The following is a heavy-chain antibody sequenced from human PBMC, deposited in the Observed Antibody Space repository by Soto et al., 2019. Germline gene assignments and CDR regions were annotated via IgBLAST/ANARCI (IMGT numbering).Heavy chain of an antibody. J-gene: IGHJ6*02. Sequence: QVQLVESGGGVVQPGRSLRLSCAASGFTFSSYGMHWVRQAPGKGLEWVAVISYDGSNKYYADSVKGRFTISRDNSKNTLYLQMNSLRADDTAVYYCAKDLATHYCSCGSCFFEYYYYYGMDVWGQGTTVTVSS. CDR2: ISYDGSNK. V-gene: IGHV3-30*18. CDR1: GFTFSSYG. CDR3: AKDLATHYCSCGSCFFEYYYYYGMDV. D-gene: IGHD2-15*01.